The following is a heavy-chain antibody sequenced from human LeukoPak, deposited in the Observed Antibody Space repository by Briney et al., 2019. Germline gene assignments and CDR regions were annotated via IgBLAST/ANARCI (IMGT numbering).Heavy chain of an antibody. D-gene: IGHD2/OR15-2a*01. J-gene: IGHJ4*02. CDR1: GYTFTNYF. CDR2: INPSGGGT. Sequence: ASVKVSCKASGYTFTNYFMHWVRQAPGQGLEWMGVINPSGGGTTYAQRFQGRVTMTRDTSTSTVHMELSSLRSEDTAVYYCARGQNKCLGHWGQGTLVTVSS. CDR3: ARGQNKCLGH. V-gene: IGHV1-46*01.